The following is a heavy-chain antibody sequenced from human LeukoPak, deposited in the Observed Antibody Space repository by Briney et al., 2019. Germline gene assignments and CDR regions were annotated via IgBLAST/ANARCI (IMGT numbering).Heavy chain of an antibody. CDR3: ARHVRYYDILTGYCNSPIDY. V-gene: IGHV4-34*01. J-gene: IGHJ4*02. CDR2: INHSGST. D-gene: IGHD3-9*01. Sequence: SETLSLTCAVYGGSFSGYYWSWIRQPPGKGLEWIGEINHSGSTNYNPSLKSRVTISVDTSKNQFSLKLSSVTAADTAVYYCARHVRYYDILTGYCNSPIDYWGQGTLVTVSS. CDR1: GGSFSGYY.